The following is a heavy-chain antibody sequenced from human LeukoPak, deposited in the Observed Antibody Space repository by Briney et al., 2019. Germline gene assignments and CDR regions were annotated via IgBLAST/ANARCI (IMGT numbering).Heavy chain of an antibody. D-gene: IGHD3-16*01. CDR1: GFTFCSYE. J-gene: IGHJ4*02. CDR2: ISSSGTTI. CDR3: ARIMITVTASAY. Sequence: GGSLRLSCAASGFTFCSYEMNWVRQAPGKGLEWLSYISSSGTTIKYADSVKGRFTISRDNAKNSLYLQVNSLRAEDTAVYYCARIMITVTASAYWRQGTLVTVSS. V-gene: IGHV3-48*03.